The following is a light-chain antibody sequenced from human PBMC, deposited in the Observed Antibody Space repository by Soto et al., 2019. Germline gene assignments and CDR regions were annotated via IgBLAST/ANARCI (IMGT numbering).Light chain of an antibody. CDR2: EVS. CDR3: QHRGVWPPLFT. CDR1: LSVGSN. Sequence: EIVLTQSPDTLSLSPGERATLSCRASLSVGSNFAWYQQKPGQAPRLLIYEVSKRATGIPARFSGSGSGTDFTLTISSLEREDFAVYYCQHRGVWPPLFTFGPGTRVDI. J-gene: IGKJ3*01. V-gene: IGKV3-11*01.